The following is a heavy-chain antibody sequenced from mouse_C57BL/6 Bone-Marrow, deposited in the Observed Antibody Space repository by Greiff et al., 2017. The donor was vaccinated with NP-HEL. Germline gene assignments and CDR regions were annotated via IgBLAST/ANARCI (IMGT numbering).Heavy chain of an antibody. D-gene: IGHD1-1*01. CDR2: IHPNSGST. CDR1: GYTFTSYW. V-gene: IGHV1-64*01. J-gene: IGHJ3*01. CDR3: ARSYYGTIFAY. Sequence: VQLQQSGPELVKPGASVKMSCKASGYTFTSYWMHWVKQRPGQGLEWIGMIHPNSGSTNYNEKFKSKATLTVDKSSSTAYMQLSSLTSEDSAVYYCARSYYGTIFAYWGQGTLVTVSA.